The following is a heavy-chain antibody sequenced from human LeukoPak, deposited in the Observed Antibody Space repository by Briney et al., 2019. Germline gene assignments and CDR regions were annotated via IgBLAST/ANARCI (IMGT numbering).Heavy chain of an antibody. CDR2: IYYSGST. Sequence: SETLSLTCTVSGGSISSHYWSWIRQPPGKGLEWIGYIYYSGSTNYNPSLKSRVTISVDTSKNQFSLKLSSVTAADTAVYYCARVETGPPSVLHYYYYYMDVWGKGTTVTVSS. D-gene: IGHD1-14*01. V-gene: IGHV4-59*11. CDR3: ARVETGPPSVLHYYYYYMDV. CDR1: GGSISSHY. J-gene: IGHJ6*03.